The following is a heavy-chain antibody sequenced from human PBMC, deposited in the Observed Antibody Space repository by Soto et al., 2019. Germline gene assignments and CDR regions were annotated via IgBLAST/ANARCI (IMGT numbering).Heavy chain of an antibody. CDR1: GTSISNYY. V-gene: IGHV4-59*08. Sequence: PSETLSLTCTVSGTSISNYYWNWIRQSPGKRLEWIGYIYYIGNSKYNPSLEGRVTISLDTSKSQFSLKLTSVTAADTAVYYCARRRFGELSDFDYWGQGALVT. CDR2: IYYIGNS. J-gene: IGHJ4*02. D-gene: IGHD3-10*01. CDR3: ARRRFGELSDFDY.